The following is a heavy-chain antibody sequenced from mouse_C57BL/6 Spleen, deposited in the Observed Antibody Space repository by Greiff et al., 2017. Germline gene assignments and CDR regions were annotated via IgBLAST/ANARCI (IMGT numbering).Heavy chain of an antibody. CDR3: AREGNYRRFAY. J-gene: IGHJ3*01. D-gene: IGHD2-1*01. V-gene: IGHV1-26*01. CDR1: GYTFTDYY. Sequence: EVQLQQSGPELVKPGASVKISCKASGYTFTDYYMNWVKQSHGKSLEWIGDINPNNGGTSYNQKFKGKATLTVDKSSSTAYMELRSLTSEDSAVYYCAREGNYRRFAYWGQGTLVTVSA. CDR2: INPNNGGT.